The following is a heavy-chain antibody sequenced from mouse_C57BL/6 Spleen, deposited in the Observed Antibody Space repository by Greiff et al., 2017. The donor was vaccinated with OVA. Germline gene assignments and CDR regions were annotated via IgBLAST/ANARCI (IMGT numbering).Heavy chain of an antibody. V-gene: IGHV5-9*01. D-gene: IGHD3-3*01. CDR1: GFTFSSYT. Sequence: EVQVVESGGGLVKPGGSLKLSCAASGFTFSSYTMSWVRQTPEKRLEWVATISGGGGNTYYPDSVKGRFTISRDNAKNTLYLQMSSLRSEDTALYYCARQRLGFFDYWGQGTTLTVSS. CDR3: ARQRLGFFDY. J-gene: IGHJ2*01. CDR2: ISGGGGNT.